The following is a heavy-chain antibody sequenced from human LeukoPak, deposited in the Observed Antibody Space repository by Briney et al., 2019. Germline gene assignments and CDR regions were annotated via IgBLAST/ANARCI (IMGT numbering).Heavy chain of an antibody. Sequence: PTGGSLRLSCAASGFTFSTYAMSWVRQAPGKGLEWVSGISGSGGSTYYADSVKGRFTISRGNSRNTLYLQINSLRAEDTAVYYCAKDQSSSGWYFDYWGQGTLVTVSS. D-gene: IGHD6-19*01. CDR3: AKDQSSSGWYFDY. J-gene: IGHJ4*02. CDR1: GFTFSTYA. CDR2: ISGSGGST. V-gene: IGHV3-23*01.